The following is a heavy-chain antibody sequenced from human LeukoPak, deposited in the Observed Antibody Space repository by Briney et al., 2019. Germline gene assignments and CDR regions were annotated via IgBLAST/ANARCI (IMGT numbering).Heavy chain of an antibody. J-gene: IGHJ4*02. Sequence: GGSLRLSCAASGFTVSTNYMTWVRQAPGRGLEWVSSISSSSSYIYYADSVKGRFTISRDNAKNSLYLQMNSLRAEDTAVYYCARALDYNSGDDYWGQGTLVTVSS. CDR3: ARALDYNSGDDY. CDR1: GFTVSTNY. CDR2: ISSSSSYI. D-gene: IGHD4-11*01. V-gene: IGHV3-21*01.